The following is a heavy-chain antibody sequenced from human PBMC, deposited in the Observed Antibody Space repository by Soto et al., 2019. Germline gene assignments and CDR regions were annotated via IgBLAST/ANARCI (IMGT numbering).Heavy chain of an antibody. CDR2: ISSSSSYI. V-gene: IGHV3-21*01. CDR3: ARDAELSDNFDY. J-gene: IGHJ4*02. D-gene: IGHD1-7*01. Sequence: GGSLRLSCAASGFTFSSYSMNWVRQAPGKGLEWVSSISSSSSYIYYADSVKGRFTISRDNAKNSLYLQMNSLRAEDTAVYYCARDAELSDNFDYWGQGTLVTVSS. CDR1: GFTFSSYS.